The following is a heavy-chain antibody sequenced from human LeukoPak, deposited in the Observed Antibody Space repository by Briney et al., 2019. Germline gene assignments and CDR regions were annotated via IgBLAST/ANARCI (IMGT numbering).Heavy chain of an antibody. CDR3: ARGTYGDYDY. D-gene: IGHD4-17*01. V-gene: IGHV3-48*03. CDR1: GFTFSPYE. Sequence: GGSLRLSCVASGFTFSPYEMNWVRQAPEKGLEWLSTISSGGGSIAYLDSVKGQFTISRDNAKNSLYLQMNSLRAEDTAVYYCARGTYGDYDYWGQGTLVTVSS. CDR2: ISSGGGSI. J-gene: IGHJ4*02.